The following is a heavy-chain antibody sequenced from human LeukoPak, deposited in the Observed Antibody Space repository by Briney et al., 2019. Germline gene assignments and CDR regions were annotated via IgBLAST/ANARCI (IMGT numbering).Heavy chain of an antibody. Sequence: PGGSLRLSCVASGFIFNKHAMSWVRQAPGKGLEWVSGLSGSGSSTDYADSVKGRFTVSRDNAKNTLYLQVNNLRAEDTAVYYCARGPNSNWSGLDFWGQGTLLTVSS. J-gene: IGHJ4*02. CDR2: LSGSGSST. D-gene: IGHD6-6*01. V-gene: IGHV3-23*01. CDR3: ARGPNSNWSGLDF. CDR1: GFIFNKHA.